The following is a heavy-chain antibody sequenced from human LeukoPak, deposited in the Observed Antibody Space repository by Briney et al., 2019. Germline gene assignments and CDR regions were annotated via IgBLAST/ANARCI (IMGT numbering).Heavy chain of an antibody. CDR2: IYTSGST. D-gene: IGHD3-22*01. J-gene: IGHJ5*02. CDR1: GGSISSGSYY. CDR3: ARAITMIASGGFDP. Sequence: PSETLSLTCTVSGGSISSGSYYWSWVRQPAGKGLEWIGRIYTSGSTNYNPSLKSRVTISVDTSKNQFSLKLSSVTAADTAVYYCARAITMIASGGFDPWGQGTLVTVSS. V-gene: IGHV4-61*02.